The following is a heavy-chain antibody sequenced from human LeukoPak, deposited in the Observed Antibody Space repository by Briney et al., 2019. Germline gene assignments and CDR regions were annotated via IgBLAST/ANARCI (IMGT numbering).Heavy chain of an antibody. Sequence: SVKVSCKASGGTFSSYAISWVRQAPGQGLEWMGGIIPIFGTANYAQKFQGRVTITADKSTSTAYMELSSPRSEDTAVYYCARGPPLDYDFWSGYWPYYYYYMDVWGKGTTVTVSS. CDR3: ARGPPLDYDFWSGYWPYYYYYMDV. CDR1: GGTFSSYA. CDR2: IIPIFGTA. D-gene: IGHD3-3*01. J-gene: IGHJ6*03. V-gene: IGHV1-69*06.